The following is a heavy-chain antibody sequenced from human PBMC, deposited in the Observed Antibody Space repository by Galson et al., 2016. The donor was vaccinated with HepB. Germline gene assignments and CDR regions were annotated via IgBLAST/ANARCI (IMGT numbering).Heavy chain of an antibody. Sequence: TLRLSCAGSGFTFSDYAMTWVRLAPGKGLEWVSSINGGDNGGGIGPYYADSVKGRFTISRDNYRNTLYLQMDSLRAEDTAVYFCTKDAGFYGGNSPPDSWGQGTLVTVSS. V-gene: IGHV3-23*01. D-gene: IGHD4-23*01. CDR3: TKDAGFYGGNSPPDS. J-gene: IGHJ5*02. CDR2: INGGDNGGGIGP. CDR1: GFTFSDYA.